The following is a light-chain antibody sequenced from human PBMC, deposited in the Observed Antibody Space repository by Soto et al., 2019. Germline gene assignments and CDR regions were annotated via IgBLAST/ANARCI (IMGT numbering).Light chain of an antibody. V-gene: IGKV1-12*01. J-gene: IGKJ4*01. CDR2: KAS. Sequence: DIQMTQSPSSVSASVGDTVTITCRASQVISSWLAWYQHKPRRAPKLLIYKASNLQPGVPSRFSGSGSEADYTFTLTIRNLQPEDFATYYCHQASSFPLTFGGGTKVEIK. CDR3: HQASSFPLT. CDR1: QVISSW.